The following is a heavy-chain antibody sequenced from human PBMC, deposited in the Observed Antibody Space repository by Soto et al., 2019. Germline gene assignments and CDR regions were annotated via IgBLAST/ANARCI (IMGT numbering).Heavy chain of an antibody. V-gene: IGHV1-58*01. CDR3: AALYYYDSSGYYGSSYFDY. CDR1: GFTFTSSA. CDR2: IVVGSGNT. J-gene: IGHJ4*02. Sequence: GASVKVSCKASGFTFTSSAVQWVRQARGQRLEWIGWIVVGSGNTNYAQKFQERVTITRDMSTSTAYMELSSLRSEDTAVYYCAALYYYDSSGYYGSSYFDYWGQGTLVTVSS. D-gene: IGHD3-22*01.